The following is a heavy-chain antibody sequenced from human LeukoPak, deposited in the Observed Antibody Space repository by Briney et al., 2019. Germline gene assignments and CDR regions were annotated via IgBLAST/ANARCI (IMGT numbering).Heavy chain of an antibody. CDR1: GFRFNSHH. Sequence: PGGSLRLSCAVSGFRFNSHHMHWVRQAPNKGLEWVAVAPHDRSSPSHAASVNGRFTISRDNSKNTLYLQMNSLRVEDTAVYHCAKVRYCSGGNCYPDDNWGQGTLVTVSS. V-gene: IGHV3-30*18. CDR2: APHDRSSP. CDR3: AKVRYCSGGNCYPDDN. D-gene: IGHD2-15*01. J-gene: IGHJ4*02.